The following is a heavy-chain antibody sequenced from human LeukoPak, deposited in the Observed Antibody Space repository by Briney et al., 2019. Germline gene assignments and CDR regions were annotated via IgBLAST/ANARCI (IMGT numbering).Heavy chain of an antibody. J-gene: IGHJ4*02. D-gene: IGHD3-10*01. Sequence: GASVKVSCKASGGTFGSYAISWVRQAPGQGLEWMGGIIPIFGTANYAQKFQGRVTITADESTSTAYMELSSLRSEDTAVYYCARGSPHYGSGVSFDYWGQGTLVTVSS. CDR1: GGTFGSYA. V-gene: IGHV1-69*13. CDR3: ARGSPHYGSGVSFDY. CDR2: IIPIFGTA.